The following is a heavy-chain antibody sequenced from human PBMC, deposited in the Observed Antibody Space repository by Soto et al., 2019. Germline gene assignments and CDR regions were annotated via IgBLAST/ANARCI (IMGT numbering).Heavy chain of an antibody. CDR3: AREYTAWPLAYGLDV. V-gene: IGHV3-21*01. CDR1: GFTFSTYS. J-gene: IGHJ6*02. CDR2: ISSRSDI. D-gene: IGHD2-2*02. Sequence: GGSLRLSCVGSGFTFSTYSINSVRQAPGKGLEWVSSISSRSDIYYADSVKGRFTISRDNAKNSVSLQMNSLRAEDTAVYYCAREYTAWPLAYGLDVWGQGTTVTVSS.